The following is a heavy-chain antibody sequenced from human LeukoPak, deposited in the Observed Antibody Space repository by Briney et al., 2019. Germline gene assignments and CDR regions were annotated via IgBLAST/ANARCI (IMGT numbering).Heavy chain of an antibody. CDR3: AREGIQLWSTGDWFDP. CDR2: ISAYNGNT. Sequence: ASVKVSCKASGYTFTSYGISWVRQAPGQGLEWMGWISAYNGNTNYAQKLQGRVTMTTDTSTSTAYMELRSLRSDDTAVYYCAREGIQLWSTGDWFDPWGQGTLVTVPS. J-gene: IGHJ5*02. V-gene: IGHV1-18*01. D-gene: IGHD5-18*01. CDR1: GYTFTSYG.